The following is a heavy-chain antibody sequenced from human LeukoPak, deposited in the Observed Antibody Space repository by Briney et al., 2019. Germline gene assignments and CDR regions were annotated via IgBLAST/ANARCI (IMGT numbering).Heavy chain of an antibody. CDR1: GRSFSGYY. J-gene: IGHJ6*03. CDR2: INHSGST. CDR3: ARAVTISYYMDV. Sequence: PSETLSLTCAVYGRSFSGYYSSWIRQPPGKGLEWIGEINHSGSTNYNPSLKSRATTSVDTSKNQFSLKLSSVTAADTAVYYCARAVTISYYMDVWGKGTTVTVSS. D-gene: IGHD1-14*01. V-gene: IGHV4-34*01.